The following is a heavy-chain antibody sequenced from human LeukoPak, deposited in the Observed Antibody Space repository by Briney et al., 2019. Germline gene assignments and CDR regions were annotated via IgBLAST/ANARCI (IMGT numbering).Heavy chain of an antibody. V-gene: IGHV3-74*01. Sequence: GGSLRLSCAASGFTFSSHWMHWVRQAPGKGLVWVSRINSDGSSISYADSVKGRFTISRDNSKNTLYLQMNSLRAEDTAVYYCAKDLLDDSSGYYSDYWGQGTLVTVSS. D-gene: IGHD3-22*01. J-gene: IGHJ4*02. CDR1: GFTFSSHW. CDR3: AKDLLDDSSGYYSDY. CDR2: INSDGSSI.